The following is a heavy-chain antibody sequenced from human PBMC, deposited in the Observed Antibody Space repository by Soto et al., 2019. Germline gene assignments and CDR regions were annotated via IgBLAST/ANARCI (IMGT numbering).Heavy chain of an antibody. V-gene: IGHV4-59*08. CDR1: GGSISSYY. CDR3: ARGSTGYSRSWYRY. J-gene: IGHJ4*02. CDR2: IYNSGST. Sequence: QVQLQESGPGLVKHSETLSLTCTVSGGSISSYYCSWIRQPPGKGLEWIGYIYNSGSTNYNPSLKSRVTISVDTYKNQVSLTLSAVTAADTAVYYCARGSTGYSRSWYRYWGKGTLVTVSS. D-gene: IGHD6-13*01.